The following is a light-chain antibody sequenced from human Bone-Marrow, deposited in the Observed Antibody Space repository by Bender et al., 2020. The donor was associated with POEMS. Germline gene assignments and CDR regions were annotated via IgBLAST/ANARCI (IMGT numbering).Light chain of an antibody. J-gene: IGLJ1*01. V-gene: IGLV2-14*03. CDR3: CSFTTSSTLYV. CDR1: TSDVGSYNC. CDR2: DVS. Sequence: QSALTQPASVSGSPGQSITISCTESTSDVGSYNCVSWYQQHPDKAPKLMIYDVSNRPSGVSNRFSGSKSGNTASLTISGLQAEDEADYYCCSFTTSSTLYVFGTGTKVTVL.